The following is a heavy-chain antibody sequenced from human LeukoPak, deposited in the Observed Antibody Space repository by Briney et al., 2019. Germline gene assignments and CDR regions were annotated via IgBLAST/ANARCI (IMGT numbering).Heavy chain of an antibody. J-gene: IGHJ4*02. CDR3: VRDRELNY. D-gene: IGHD3-10*01. V-gene: IGHV4-59*01. CDR1: GGSISIYY. CDR2: IYNSGST. Sequence: SSETLSLTCTVSGGSISIYYWSWIRQPPGKGLGWIGYIYNSGSTNYNPSLKSRVTISVDTSKNQFSLNLGSVTAADTAVYYCVRDRELNYWGQGTLVTVSS.